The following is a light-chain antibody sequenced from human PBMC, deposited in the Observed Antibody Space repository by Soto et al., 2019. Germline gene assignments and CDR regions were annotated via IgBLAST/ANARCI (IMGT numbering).Light chain of an antibody. CDR2: GAS. Sequence: EIVLTQSPGTPSLSPGERATLSCRASQSVSSSYLAWYQQKPGQAPRLLIYGASSRATGIPDRFSGSGSGTDFTLTISRLEPEDFAVYYCQQYGSSLWTFGQGTRWISN. CDR3: QQYGSSLWT. CDR1: QSVSSSY. J-gene: IGKJ1*01. V-gene: IGKV3-20*01.